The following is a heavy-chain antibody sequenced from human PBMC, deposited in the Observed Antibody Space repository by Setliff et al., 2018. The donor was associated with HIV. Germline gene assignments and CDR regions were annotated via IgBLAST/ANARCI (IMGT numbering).Heavy chain of an antibody. CDR1: GYTFTGYY. CDR2: INPNSGGT. Sequence: ASVKVSCKASGYTFTGYYMHWVRQAPGQGLEWMGWINPNSGGTNYAQKFQGRVTMTRDTSISTAYMVLSSLRSDDAAVYYCARGFPSLGSGNPSGHYYMDVWGKGTTVTVSS. V-gene: IGHV1-2*02. D-gene: IGHD3-10*01. J-gene: IGHJ6*03. CDR3: ARGFPSLGSGNPSGHYYMDV.